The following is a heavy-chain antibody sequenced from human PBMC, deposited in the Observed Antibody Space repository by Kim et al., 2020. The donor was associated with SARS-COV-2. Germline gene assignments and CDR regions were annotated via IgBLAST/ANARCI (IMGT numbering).Heavy chain of an antibody. J-gene: IGHJ5*02. V-gene: IGHV3-43*01. Sequence: GGSLRLSCAASGFTFDDYTMHWVRQAPGKGLEWVSLISWDGGSTYYADSVKGRFTISRDNSKNSLYLQMNSLRTEDTALYYCAKGNYDSSGYFQDWFDPWGQGTLVTVSS. CDR1: GFTFDDYT. CDR2: ISWDGGST. D-gene: IGHD3-22*01. CDR3: AKGNYDSSGYFQDWFDP.